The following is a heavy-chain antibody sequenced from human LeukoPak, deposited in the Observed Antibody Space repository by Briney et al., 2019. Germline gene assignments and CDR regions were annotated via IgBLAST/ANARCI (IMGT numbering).Heavy chain of an antibody. CDR2: FDPEDGET. D-gene: IGHD6-19*01. J-gene: IGHJ6*02. V-gene: IGHV1-24*01. CDR1: GYTLTELS. Sequence: ASVKVSCKVSGYTLTELSMHWVRQAPGKGLEWMGGFDPEDGETIYAQKFQGRVAMTEDTSTDTAYMELSSLRSEDTAVYYCATNLRSSGWYVNYYYGMDVWGQGTTVTVSS. CDR3: ATNLRSSGWYVNYYYGMDV.